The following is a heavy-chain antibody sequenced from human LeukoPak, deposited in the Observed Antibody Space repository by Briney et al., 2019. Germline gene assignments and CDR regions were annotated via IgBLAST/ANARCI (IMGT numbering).Heavy chain of an antibody. Sequence: PSETLSLTCGVYGGSFNDYYWSWIRQPPGKGREWIGEINHAGNTNYNPSLKSRVSMSVDRSKSQVSLHLNSVTAADTAVYYCARSHGAGLQWFDTWGQGTPVTVSS. J-gene: IGHJ5*02. V-gene: IGHV4-34*01. D-gene: IGHD3-10*01. CDR2: INHAGNT. CDR3: ARSHGAGLQWFDT. CDR1: GGSFNDYY.